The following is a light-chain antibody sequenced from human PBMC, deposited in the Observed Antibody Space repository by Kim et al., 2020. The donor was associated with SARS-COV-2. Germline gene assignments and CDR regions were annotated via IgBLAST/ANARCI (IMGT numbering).Light chain of an antibody. J-gene: IGKJ4*01. CDR3: QQYSHWPPLT. CDR1: QSVSYK. Sequence: EIVMTQSPGTLSVSPGEAATLSCRASQSVSYKLAWYQQKPGQGPRLLIYDSSRRASGTPGRFSGSGSGTEFTLTISSLQSEDVAVYYCQQYSHWPPLTFGGGTKVEIK. V-gene: IGKV3-15*01. CDR2: DSS.